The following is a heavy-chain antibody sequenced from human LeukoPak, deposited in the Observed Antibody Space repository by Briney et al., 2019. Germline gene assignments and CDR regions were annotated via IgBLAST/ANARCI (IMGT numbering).Heavy chain of an antibody. Sequence: PGGSLRLSCSASGFSFSRYAMHWVRQAPGKGLEYVSAISSNGGSTYYADSVKGRFTISRDNSKNTLYLQMSSLRAEDTAVYYCATAYYYDSSGYYPFDYWGHGTLVTVSS. CDR2: ISSNGGST. J-gene: IGHJ4*01. V-gene: IGHV3-64D*09. D-gene: IGHD3-22*01. CDR1: GFSFSRYA. CDR3: ATAYYYDSSGYYPFDY.